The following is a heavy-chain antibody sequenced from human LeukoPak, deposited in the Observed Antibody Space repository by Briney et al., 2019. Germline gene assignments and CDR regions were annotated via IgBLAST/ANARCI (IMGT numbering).Heavy chain of an antibody. J-gene: IGHJ6*04. CDR3: AREDVDYYDSSGYLDV. CDR2: IHSDRRT. V-gene: IGHV3-53*01. Sequence: GGSLRLSCAASGFTVSSNYMSWVRQAPGKGLEWVSVIHSDRRTYYADSVKGRFTISRDNSKNTLHLQMNSLRAEDTAVYYCAREDVDYYDSSGYLDVWGKGTTDTVSS. CDR1: GFTVSSNY. D-gene: IGHD3-22*01.